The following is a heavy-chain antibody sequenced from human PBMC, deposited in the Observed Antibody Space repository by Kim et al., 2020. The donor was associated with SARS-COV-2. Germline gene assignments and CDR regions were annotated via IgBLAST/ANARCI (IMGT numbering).Heavy chain of an antibody. CDR3: ARGRAARGGIWFDP. CDR2: MNPNSGNT. CDR1: GYTFTSYD. Sequence: ASVKVSCKASGYTFTSYDINWVRQATGQGLEWMGWMNPNSGNTGYAQKFQGRVTMTRNTSISTAYMELSSLRSEDTAVYYCARGRAARGGIWFDPWGQGTLVTVSS. J-gene: IGHJ5*02. D-gene: IGHD6-6*01. V-gene: IGHV1-8*01.